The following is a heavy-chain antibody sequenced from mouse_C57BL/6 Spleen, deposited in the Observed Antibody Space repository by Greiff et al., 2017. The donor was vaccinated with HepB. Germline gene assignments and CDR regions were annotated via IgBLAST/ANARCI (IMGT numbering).Heavy chain of an antibody. D-gene: IGHD2-1*01. CDR2: ISNGGGST. CDR3: ARRDMVTSYAMDY. J-gene: IGHJ4*01. Sequence: DVQLVESGGGLVQPGGSLKLSCAASGFTFSDYYMYWVRQTPEKRLEWVAYISNGGGSTYYPDTVKGRFTISRDNAKNTLYLQMSRLKSEDTAMYYCARRDMVTSYAMDYWGQGTSVTVSS. CDR1: GFTFSDYY. V-gene: IGHV5-12*01.